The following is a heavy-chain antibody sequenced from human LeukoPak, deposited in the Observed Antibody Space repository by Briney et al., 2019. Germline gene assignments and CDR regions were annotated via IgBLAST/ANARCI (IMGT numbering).Heavy chain of an antibody. CDR3: AKDGAIVVIPAAQIDY. V-gene: IGHV3-23*01. Sequence: GGSLRLSCAASGFTFSSYAMSWVRQAPGKRVEGFSGISGGGGSTYYGGPVKGRFTISRDNSKNTLYLQMNSLRADDTAVYYCAKDGAIVVIPAAQIDYWGQGTLVTVSS. CDR1: GFTFSSYA. D-gene: IGHD2-2*01. CDR2: ISGGGGST. J-gene: IGHJ4*02.